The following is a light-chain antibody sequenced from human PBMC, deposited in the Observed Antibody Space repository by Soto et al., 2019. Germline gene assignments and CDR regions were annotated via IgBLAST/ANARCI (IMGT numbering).Light chain of an antibody. J-gene: IGKJ1*01. CDR2: AAS. V-gene: IGKV3-20*01. CDR1: QSLYNNY. CDR3: HQYGISPWT. Sequence: EIVLTQSPGTLSLSPGERATLSCRASQSLYNNYLAWYQQRPGQAPRVLIYAASSRPTGVPDRFSGSASGTDVTLTISRLEPEDFAVYYCHQYGISPWTLGQGTRVEI.